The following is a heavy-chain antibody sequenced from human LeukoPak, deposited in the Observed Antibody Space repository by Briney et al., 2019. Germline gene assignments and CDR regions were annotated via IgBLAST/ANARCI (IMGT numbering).Heavy chain of an antibody. CDR3: ARDPYSGTYGDTYYYYMDV. CDR1: GFTFSSYA. CDR2: ISGSGGST. Sequence: GGSLRLSCAASGFTFSSYAMSWVRQAPGKGLEWVSAISGSGGSTYYADSVKGRFTISRDNARNSLYLQMNSLRAEDTAVYYCARDPYSGTYGDTYYYYMDVWGKGTTVTVSS. V-gene: IGHV3-23*01. D-gene: IGHD1-26*01. J-gene: IGHJ6*03.